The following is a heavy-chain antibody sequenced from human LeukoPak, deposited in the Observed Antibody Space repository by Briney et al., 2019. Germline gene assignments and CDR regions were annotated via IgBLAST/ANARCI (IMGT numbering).Heavy chain of an antibody. D-gene: IGHD1-26*01. CDR3: ARDVVGSFDY. Sequence: GGSLRLSCAASGFTFSSYWMAWVRQAPGKGLEWVANIKGDESARHQADSVKGRFTISRDNTRNSLYLQMTNLRGDDTAVYYCARDVVGSFDYWGQGSMAPVSS. J-gene: IGHJ4*02. CDR1: GFTFSSYW. V-gene: IGHV3-7*01. CDR2: IKGDESAR.